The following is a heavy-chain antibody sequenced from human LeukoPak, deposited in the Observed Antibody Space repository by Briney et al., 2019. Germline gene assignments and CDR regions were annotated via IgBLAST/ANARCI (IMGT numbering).Heavy chain of an antibody. J-gene: IGHJ3*02. D-gene: IGHD3-22*01. CDR2: ISAYNGNT. CDR1: GYTFTSYG. V-gene: IGHV1-18*01. CDR3: ASSYYYDSSGAFDI. Sequence: ASVKVSCKASGYTFTSYGISWVRQAPGQGLEWMGWISAYNGNTNCAQKLQGRVTMTTDTSTSTAYMELRSLRSDDTAVYYCASSYYYDSSGAFDIWGQGTMVTVSS.